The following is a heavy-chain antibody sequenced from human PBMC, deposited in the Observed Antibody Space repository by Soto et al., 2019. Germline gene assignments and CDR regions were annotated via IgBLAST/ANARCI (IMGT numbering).Heavy chain of an antibody. CDR3: AKVLFGDSEAFDI. J-gene: IGHJ3*02. CDR2: ISGSGGST. CDR1: GFTFSSYA. Sequence: PGGSLRLSCAASGFTFSSYAMSWVRQAPGKGLEWVSAISGSGGSTYYSDSVKGRFTISRDNSKNTLYLQMNSLRAEDTAVYYCAKVLFGDSEAFDIWGQGTMVTVSS. D-gene: IGHD3-10*02. V-gene: IGHV3-23*01.